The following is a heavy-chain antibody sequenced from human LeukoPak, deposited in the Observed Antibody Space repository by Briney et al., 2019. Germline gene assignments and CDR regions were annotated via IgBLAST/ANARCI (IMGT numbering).Heavy chain of an antibody. J-gene: IGHJ5*02. CDR2: MNPNSGNT. Sequence: ASVKVSCKASGYTFTSYDINWVRQATGQGLEWMGWMNPNSGNTGYAQKFQGRVTITRNTSISTAYMELSSLRSEDTAVYYCARSSDSSGYYSLWFDPWGQGTLVTVSS. V-gene: IGHV1-8*03. CDR1: GYTFTSYD. CDR3: ARSSDSSGYYSLWFDP. D-gene: IGHD3-22*01.